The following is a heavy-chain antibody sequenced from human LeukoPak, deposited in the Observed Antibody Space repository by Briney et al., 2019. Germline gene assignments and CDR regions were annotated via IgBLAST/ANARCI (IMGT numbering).Heavy chain of an antibody. V-gene: IGHV3-20*04. CDR3: ASLWFYYDSSGYLDS. CDR1: GFTFDDYG. J-gene: IGHJ4*02. Sequence: GGSLRLSCAASGFTFDDYGMSWVRQAPGKGLEWVSGINWNGDSTGYADSVKGRFTISRDNDKNSLYLQMNSLRAEDTALYYCASLWFYYDSSGYLDSWGQGTLVTASS. CDR2: INWNGDST. D-gene: IGHD3-22*01.